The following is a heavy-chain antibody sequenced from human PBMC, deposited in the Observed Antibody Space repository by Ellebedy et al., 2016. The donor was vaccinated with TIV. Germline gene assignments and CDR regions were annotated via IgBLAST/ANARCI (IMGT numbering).Heavy chain of an antibody. V-gene: IGHV3-23*01. CDR1: GFTFTNYG. J-gene: IGHJ4*02. Sequence: GESLKISCAASGFTFTNYGMSWVRQAPGKGLEWVSPLTTGGVTFYAESVKDRFTISRDSSKNTLYLQMNSRRVEDTAVYYCARDAARSGWISDYWGQGTLVTVSS. CDR3: ARDAARSGWISDY. CDR2: LTTGGVT. D-gene: IGHD6-19*01.